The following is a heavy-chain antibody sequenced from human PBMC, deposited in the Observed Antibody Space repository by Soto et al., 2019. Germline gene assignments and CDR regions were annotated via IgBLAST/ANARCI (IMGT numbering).Heavy chain of an antibody. J-gene: IGHJ4*02. CDR3: ARDRAVYDSSGYHDY. D-gene: IGHD3-22*01. V-gene: IGHV3-74*01. Sequence: PGGSLRLSCAASGFTFSSYWMHWVRQAPGKGLVWVSRINSGGSSTSYADSVKGRFTISRDNAKNTLYLQMNSLRAEDTAVYYCARDRAVYDSSGYHDYWGQGTLVTVSS. CDR2: INSGGSST. CDR1: GFTFSSYW.